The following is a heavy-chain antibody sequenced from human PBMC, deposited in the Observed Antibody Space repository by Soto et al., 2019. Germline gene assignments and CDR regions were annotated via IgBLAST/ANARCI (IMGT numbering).Heavy chain of an antibody. CDR3: ARTFYYDSTGYYRTFDY. J-gene: IGHJ4*02. D-gene: IGHD3-22*01. CDR1: GFTFGMYA. Sequence: EVQLLESGGGLVQPGGSLRLSCAVSGFTFGMYAMTWVRQAPGQGLEWVSVIGPSGSSTYYADSVKGRFTISRDNSKNTLYLHMNSLRAEDTAVYYCARTFYYDSTGYYRTFDYWGQGTRVTVSS. CDR2: IGPSGSST. V-gene: IGHV3-23*01.